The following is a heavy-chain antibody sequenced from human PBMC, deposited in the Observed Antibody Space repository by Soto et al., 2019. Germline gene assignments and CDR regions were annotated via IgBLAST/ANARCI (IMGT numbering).Heavy chain of an antibody. V-gene: IGHV4-39*01. Sequence: QLQLQESGPGLVKPSETLSLTCTVSGGSISSSSYYWGWIRQPPGKGLEWIGSIHYSGSTYYNPSLKSRVTISVDTSKNQFSLKLSSVTAADTAVYYCARLKRNFWSGYSRHPFYYFDYWGQGTLVTVSS. CDR2: IHYSGST. J-gene: IGHJ4*02. CDR3: ARLKRNFWSGYSRHPFYYFDY. D-gene: IGHD3-3*01. CDR1: GGSISSSSYY.